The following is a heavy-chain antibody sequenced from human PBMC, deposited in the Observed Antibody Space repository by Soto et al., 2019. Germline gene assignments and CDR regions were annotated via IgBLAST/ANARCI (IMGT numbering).Heavy chain of an antibody. CDR3: ATSYGSASPAFAY. CDR1: GDTFSFYT. V-gene: IGHV1-69*02. Sequence: QVQLVQSGVEVKKPGSSVKVSCKASGDTFSFYTINWVRQAPGLGLEWMGRINPILSMSNYAQKFQGRVTIIADKSTSTAYMELSSLRSEDTAMYYCATSYGSASPAFAYWGQGALVTVSS. D-gene: IGHD3-10*01. J-gene: IGHJ4*02. CDR2: INPILSMS.